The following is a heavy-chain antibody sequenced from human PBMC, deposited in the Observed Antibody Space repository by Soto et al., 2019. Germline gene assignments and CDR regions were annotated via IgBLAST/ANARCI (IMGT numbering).Heavy chain of an antibody. CDR2: IYYSGST. Sequence: SETLSLTCTGSGGSISSYYWSWIRQPPGKGLEWIGYIYYSGSTNYNPSLKSRVTISVDTSKNQFSLKLSSVTAADTAVYYCARSHASGSPYNMNAYWGQGTLVT. V-gene: IGHV4-59*08. CDR3: ARSHASGSPYNMNAY. D-gene: IGHD3-10*01. J-gene: IGHJ4*02. CDR1: GGSISSYY.